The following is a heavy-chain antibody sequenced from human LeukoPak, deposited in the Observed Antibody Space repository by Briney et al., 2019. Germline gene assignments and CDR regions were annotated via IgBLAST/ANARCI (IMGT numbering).Heavy chain of an antibody. CDR1: GFTFDDYA. CDR3: AKGQYSSGYYYGFDY. V-gene: IGHV3-9*01. J-gene: IGHJ4*02. CDR2: ISWNSGSI. Sequence: PGRSLRLSCAASGFTFDDYAMHWVRQAPGKGLEWVSGISWNSGSIGYADSVKGRFTISRDNAKNSLYLQMNSLRAEDTALYYCAKGQYSSGYYYGFDYWGQGTLVTVSS. D-gene: IGHD3-22*01.